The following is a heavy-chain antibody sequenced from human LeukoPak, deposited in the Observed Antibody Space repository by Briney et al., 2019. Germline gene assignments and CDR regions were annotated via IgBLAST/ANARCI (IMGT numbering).Heavy chain of an antibody. V-gene: IGHV4-38-2*02. CDR3: ARVRADSYGSGSYYDY. J-gene: IGHJ4*02. Sequence: PSETLSLTCTVAGYSINSGYYWGWIRQPPGKGLEWIGSIYHSGSTYYNPSLKSRVTMSVDTSKNQFSLKLSSVTAADTAVYYCARVRADSYGSGSYYDYWGQGTLVTVSS. CDR2: IYHSGST. CDR1: GYSINSGYY. D-gene: IGHD3-10*01.